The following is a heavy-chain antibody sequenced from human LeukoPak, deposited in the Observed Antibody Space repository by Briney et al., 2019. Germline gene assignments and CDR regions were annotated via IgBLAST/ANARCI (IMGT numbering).Heavy chain of an antibody. CDR1: GGSFSGYY. Sequence: ETLSLTCAVYGGSFSGYYWSWLRQPPGKGLEWIGEINNSGSTNYTPSLKSRFTISVDTSKNQFSLKLSSVTAADTAVYYCASPARDSSSSFDYWGQGTLVTVSS. J-gene: IGHJ4*02. D-gene: IGHD6-6*01. V-gene: IGHV4-34*01. CDR3: ASPARDSSSSFDY. CDR2: INNSGST.